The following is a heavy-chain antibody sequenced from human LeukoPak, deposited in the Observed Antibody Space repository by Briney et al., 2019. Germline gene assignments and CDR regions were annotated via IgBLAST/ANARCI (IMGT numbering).Heavy chain of an antibody. CDR3: AKDPRDYSGSYGDY. Sequence: GGSLRLSCAASGFTFSSRAMSWVRQAPGKGLEWVSAISGSGGSTYYADSVKGRFTISRDNSKNTLYLQMNSLRAEDTAVYYCAKDPRDYSGSYGDYWGQGTLVTVSS. D-gene: IGHD1-26*01. CDR2: ISGSGGST. V-gene: IGHV3-23*01. CDR1: GFTFSSRA. J-gene: IGHJ4*02.